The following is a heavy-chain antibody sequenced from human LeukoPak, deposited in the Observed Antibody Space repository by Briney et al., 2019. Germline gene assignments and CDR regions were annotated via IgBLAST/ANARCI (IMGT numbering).Heavy chain of an antibody. CDR1: GFMFDTYI. V-gene: IGHV3-48*01. Sequence: GGSLRLSCAASGFMFDTYIMTWVRQAPGKGLEWISYINSINAVYYTDSVQGRFNISRDNAKNSLYLQMNSLRVEDTAMYYCARVSARGYDYWGRGTLVTVFS. D-gene: IGHD5-18*01. CDR2: INSINAV. J-gene: IGHJ4*02. CDR3: ARVSARGYDY.